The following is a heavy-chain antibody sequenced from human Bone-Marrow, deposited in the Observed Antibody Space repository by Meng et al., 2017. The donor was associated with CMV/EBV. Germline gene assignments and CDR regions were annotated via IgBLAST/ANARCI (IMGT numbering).Heavy chain of an antibody. V-gene: IGHV4-61*01. CDR2: IYYSGST. CDR3: ARALYCSSTSCYLYAFDI. Sequence: GSLRLSCTVSGGSVSSGSYYWSWIRQPPGKGLEWIGYIYYSGSTNYNPSLKSRVTISVDTSKNQFSLKLSSVTAADTAVYYCARALYCSSTSCYLYAFDIWGQGTMVTVSS. CDR1: GGSVSSGSYY. D-gene: IGHD2-2*01. J-gene: IGHJ3*02.